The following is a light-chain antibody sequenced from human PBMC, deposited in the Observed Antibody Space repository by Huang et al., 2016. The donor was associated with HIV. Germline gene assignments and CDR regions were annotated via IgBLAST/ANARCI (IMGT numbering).Light chain of an antibody. CDR1: QSVGRN. Sequence: EIVLTQSPGTLSLSPGERATPSCRDSQSVGRNVGWYQQKAGQTPRLVIYDASTRATGIPARFSGSGSGTDFTLTISSLEPEDVAVYYCQQRDSFGQGTRLDIK. V-gene: IGKV3-11*01. CDR2: DAS. J-gene: IGKJ5*01. CDR3: QQRDS.